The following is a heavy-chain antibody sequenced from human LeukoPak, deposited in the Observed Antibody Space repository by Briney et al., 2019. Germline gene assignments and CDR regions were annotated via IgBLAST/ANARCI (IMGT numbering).Heavy chain of an antibody. J-gene: IGHJ4*02. V-gene: IGHV4-4*07. Sequence: SETLSLTCTVSGGSISYYYWTWIRQPAGKGLEWIGRIDASGNTKYAPSLRSRVTLSIDTSGQQFSLKLSSVTAADTAVYFCAREGCSGGVCYFDYWGRGTLVTVSS. D-gene: IGHD2-15*01. CDR1: GGSISYYY. CDR2: IDASGNT. CDR3: AREGCSGGVCYFDY.